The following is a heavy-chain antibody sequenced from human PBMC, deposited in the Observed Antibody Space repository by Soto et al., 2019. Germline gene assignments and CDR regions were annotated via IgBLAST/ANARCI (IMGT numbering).Heavy chain of an antibody. CDR1: GYTFSSYD. J-gene: IGHJ4*02. CDR2: ISGYNGNT. V-gene: IGHV1-18*01. D-gene: IGHD2-2*01. CDR3: VRGGISRAGFDY. Sequence: QVQLVQSGAEVKKPGASVKVSCKASGYTFSSYDISWVRQAPGQGFEWMGWISGYNGNTNYAQRLKGRVTMTTDTSASTAYMGLRSLRSDDTAVYYCVRGGISRAGFDYWGQGSLVTVSS.